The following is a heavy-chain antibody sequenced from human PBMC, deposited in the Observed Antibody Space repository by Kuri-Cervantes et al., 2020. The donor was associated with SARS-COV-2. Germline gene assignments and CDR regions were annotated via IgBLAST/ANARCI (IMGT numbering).Heavy chain of an antibody. CDR1: GFTFSSYE. V-gene: IGHV3-23*01. D-gene: IGHD3-3*01. J-gene: IGHJ4*02. Sequence: GESLKISCAASGFTFSSYEMNWVRQAPGKGLEWVSAISGSGGSTYYADSVKGRFTISRDNSKNTLYLQMNSLRAEDTAVYYCAKDGLRVVEEWLPFDYWGQGTLVTVSS. CDR2: ISGSGGST. CDR3: AKDGLRVVEEWLPFDY.